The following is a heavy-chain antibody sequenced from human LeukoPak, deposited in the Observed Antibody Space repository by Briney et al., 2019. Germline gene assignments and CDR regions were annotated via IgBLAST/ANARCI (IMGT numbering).Heavy chain of an antibody. CDR2: IKQDGSEK. Sequence: GGSLKLSCAASGFTFSSYWMSWVRQAPGKGLEWVANIKQDGSEKYYVDSVKGRFTISRDNAKNSLYLQMNSLRAEDTAVYYCAREGAYGSGSYSDYFDYWGQGTLVTVSS. D-gene: IGHD3-10*01. J-gene: IGHJ4*02. V-gene: IGHV3-7*03. CDR3: AREGAYGSGSYSDYFDY. CDR1: GFTFSSYW.